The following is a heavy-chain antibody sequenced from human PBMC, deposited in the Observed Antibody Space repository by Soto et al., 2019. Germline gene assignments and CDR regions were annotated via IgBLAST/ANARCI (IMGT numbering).Heavy chain of an antibody. CDR2: ISSSSSYI. CDR1: GFTFSSYS. D-gene: IGHD3-3*01. Sequence: PGGSLRLSCAASGFTFSSYSMNWVRQAPGKGLEWVSSISSSSSYIYYADSVKGRFTISRDNAKNSLYLQMNSLRAEDTAVYYCARRPTVLEWGSNAFDIWGQGTMVTVSS. V-gene: IGHV3-21*01. J-gene: IGHJ3*02. CDR3: ARRPTVLEWGSNAFDI.